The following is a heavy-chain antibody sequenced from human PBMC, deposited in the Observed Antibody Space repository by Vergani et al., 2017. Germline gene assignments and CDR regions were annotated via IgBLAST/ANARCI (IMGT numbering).Heavy chain of an antibody. D-gene: IGHD4-17*01. CDR2: ISGSGGST. V-gene: IGHV3-23*01. CDR3: AKDQTRYGDYATDD. J-gene: IGHJ4*02. CDR1: GFTFSSYA. Sequence: EVQPLESGGGLVQPGGSLRLSCATSGFTFSSYAMSWVRQAPGKGLEWVSAISGSGGSTYYADSVKGRFTISRDNSKNTLYLQMNSLRAEDTAVYYCAKDQTRYGDYATDDWGQGTLVTVSS.